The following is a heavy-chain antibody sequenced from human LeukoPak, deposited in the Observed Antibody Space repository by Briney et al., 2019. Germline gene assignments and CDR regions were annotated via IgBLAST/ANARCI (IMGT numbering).Heavy chain of an antibody. CDR2: ISSSTIFI. CDR3: ARDPRVFPYYYDSSGYCWFDP. V-gene: IGHV3-48*01. J-gene: IGHJ5*02. CDR1: GFTFSSYA. D-gene: IGHD3-22*01. Sequence: GGSLRLSCAASGFTFSSYAMSWVRQAPGKGLEWVSFISSSTIFIYYADSVKGRFTISRDNAQNSLYLQMNSLRSDDTAVYYCARDPRVFPYYYDSSGYCWFDPWGQGTLVTVSS.